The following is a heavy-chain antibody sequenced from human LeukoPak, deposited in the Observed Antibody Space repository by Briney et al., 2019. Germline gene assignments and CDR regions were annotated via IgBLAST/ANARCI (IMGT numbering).Heavy chain of an antibody. Sequence: GGSLRLSCTASGFTFGDYTMKWFRQAPGKGLEGVGFIRSKDYGGTTEYAASVKDRFSISRDDSKCIAYLQMNSMKTEDTAVYYCTREWELPGRDFDYWGQGTLVTVSS. CDR3: TREWELPGRDFDY. V-gene: IGHV3-49*03. CDR1: GFTFGDYT. CDR2: IRSKDYGGTT. J-gene: IGHJ4*02. D-gene: IGHD1-26*01.